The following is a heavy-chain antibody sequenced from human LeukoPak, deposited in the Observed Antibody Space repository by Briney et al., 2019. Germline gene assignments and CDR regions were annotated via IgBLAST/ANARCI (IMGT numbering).Heavy chain of an antibody. Sequence: PGGSLRLSCAASGFTFSSYWMSWVRQAPGKGLEWVANIRQDGSEKYYVDSVKGRFTISRDNAKNSLYLQMNSLRAEDTAVYYCARISALWSLDYWGQGTLVTVSS. J-gene: IGHJ4*02. CDR1: GFTFSSYW. V-gene: IGHV3-7*01. CDR2: IRQDGSEK. D-gene: IGHD3-3*01. CDR3: ARISALWSLDY.